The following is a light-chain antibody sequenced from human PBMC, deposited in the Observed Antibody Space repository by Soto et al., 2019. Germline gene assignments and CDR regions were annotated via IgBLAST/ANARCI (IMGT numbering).Light chain of an antibody. CDR3: QQSYTTPWT. CDR1: QRIASY. Sequence: DIQMTQSPSSLSASVADRVTITCRASQRIASYINWYQQKPGKAPNLLIYAASNLQSGVPSRFSGSGSGTDFTLTISSLQPEDFATYYCQQSYTTPWTFGQGTKVDIK. J-gene: IGKJ1*01. CDR2: AAS. V-gene: IGKV1-39*01.